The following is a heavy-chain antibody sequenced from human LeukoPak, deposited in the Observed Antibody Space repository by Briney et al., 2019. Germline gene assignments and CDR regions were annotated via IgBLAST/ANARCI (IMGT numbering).Heavy chain of an antibody. V-gene: IGHV3-21*01. CDR2: ISGSSSYI. CDR3: ARAIGYSYGFDY. J-gene: IGHJ4*02. CDR1: GFTFSSYS. D-gene: IGHD5-18*01. Sequence: GGSLRLSCAASGFTFSSYSMNWVRQAPGKGLEWVSSISGSSSYIYYADSVKGRFTISRDNAKNSLYLQMNSLRAEDTAVYYCARAIGYSYGFDYWGQGTLVTVSS.